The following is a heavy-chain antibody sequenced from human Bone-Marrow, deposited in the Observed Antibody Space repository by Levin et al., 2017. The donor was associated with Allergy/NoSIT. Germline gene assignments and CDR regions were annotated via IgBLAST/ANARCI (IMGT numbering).Heavy chain of an antibody. J-gene: IGHJ4*02. CDR3: AKDGAAPGNLEHLDS. V-gene: IGHV3-43*01. D-gene: IGHD3-3*01. Sequence: PAGGSLRLSCAASGFTFDRYTMHWVRQAPGKGLEWVSLIAWDGGSASYADSVRGRFTISRDNSKNSLHLQLNSLRTEDTALYFCAKDGAAPGNLEHLDSWGQGTRVTVAS. CDR2: IAWDGGSA. CDR1: GFTFDRYT.